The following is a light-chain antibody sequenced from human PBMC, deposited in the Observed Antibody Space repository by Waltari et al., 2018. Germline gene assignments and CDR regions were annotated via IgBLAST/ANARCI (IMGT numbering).Light chain of an antibody. CDR2: EVT. CDR3: CSYAGTNTYV. J-gene: IGLJ1*01. Sequence: QSALTQPASLSGSPGQSITISCSGTSGDIGSFSLVSWYQQHPGQTPKVIIYEVTKRPSGVSDRFSGSVSGNTASLTISGLQADDEAHYYCCSYAGTNTYVFGTGTKVTVL. CDR1: SGDIGSFSL. V-gene: IGLV2-23*02.